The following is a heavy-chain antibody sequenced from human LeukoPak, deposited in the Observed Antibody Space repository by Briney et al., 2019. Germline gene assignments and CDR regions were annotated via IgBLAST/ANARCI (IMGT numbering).Heavy chain of an antibody. J-gene: IGHJ4*02. CDR2: IIPIFGTA. CDR3: ARGGRIRLYCSSTSCYLIDY. D-gene: IGHD2-2*01. CDR1: GGTFSSYA. V-gene: IGHV1-69*05. Sequence: SVKVSCKASGGTFSSYAISWVRQAPGQGLEWMGGIIPIFGTANYARKFQGRVTITTDESTSTAYMELSSLRSEDTAVYYCARGGRIRLYCSSTSCYLIDYWGQGTLVTVSS.